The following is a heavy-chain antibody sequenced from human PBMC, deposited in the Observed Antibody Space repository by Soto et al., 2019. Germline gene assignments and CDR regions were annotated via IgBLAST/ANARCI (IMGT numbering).Heavy chain of an antibody. CDR3: ARDGCSSTSCYATGYMDV. D-gene: IGHD2-2*01. J-gene: IGHJ6*03. V-gene: IGHV4-39*02. CDR1: GGSISSSSYY. CDR2: IYYSGST. Sequence: SETLSLTCTVSGGSISSSSYYWGWIRQPPGKGLEWIGSIYYSGSTYYNPSLKSRVTISVDTSKNQFSLKLSSVTAADTAVYYCARDGCSSTSCYATGYMDVWGKGTTVTVSS.